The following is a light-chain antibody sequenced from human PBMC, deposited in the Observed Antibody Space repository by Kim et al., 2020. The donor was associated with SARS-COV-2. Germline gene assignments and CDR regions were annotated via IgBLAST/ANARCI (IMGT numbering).Light chain of an antibody. CDR2: DAS. V-gene: IGKV1-33*01. Sequence: ASVGDRVTITCQASQDIRKNLNWYQQKPGEAPKLLIYDASILQTGVPSRFSGGGSGTIFSLTISSLQAEDIATYSCQQFEDLPLTFGGGTKVEMK. J-gene: IGKJ4*01. CDR3: QQFEDLPLT. CDR1: QDIRKN.